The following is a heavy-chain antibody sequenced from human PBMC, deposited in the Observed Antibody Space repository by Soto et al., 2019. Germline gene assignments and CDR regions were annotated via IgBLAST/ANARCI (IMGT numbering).Heavy chain of an antibody. CDR3: ARPLLAVAGDVHGMDV. CDR2: ISHDGSNK. V-gene: IGHV3-30*03. Sequence: QVQLVESGGGVVQPGRSLRLSCAASGFTFSSYGMHWVRQAPGKGLEWVAVISHDGSNKYFADSVKGRFTISRDNSQNTLYMQMNSLRAEDTAVYYCARPLLAVAGDVHGMDVWGQGTTVTVSS. CDR1: GFTFSSYG. D-gene: IGHD6-19*01. J-gene: IGHJ6*02.